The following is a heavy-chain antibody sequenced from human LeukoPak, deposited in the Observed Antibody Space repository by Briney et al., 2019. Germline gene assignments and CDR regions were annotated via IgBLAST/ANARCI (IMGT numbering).Heavy chain of an antibody. J-gene: IGHJ4*02. CDR1: GASVSSYY. D-gene: IGHD3-10*01. V-gene: IGHV4-59*02. CDR3: ARGLSNFDY. Sequence: PSETLSLTCSVSGASVSSYYWSWIRQPPGKRLEWIGYIYYSGSTNYNPSLKSRVTISVDTSNNQFSLKLTSVTAADTAVYYCARGLSNFDYWGQGTLVTVSS. CDR2: IYYSGST.